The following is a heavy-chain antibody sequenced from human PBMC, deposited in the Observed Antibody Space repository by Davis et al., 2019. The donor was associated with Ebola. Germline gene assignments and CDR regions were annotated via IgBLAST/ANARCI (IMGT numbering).Heavy chain of an antibody. CDR1: GYSFTSYW. D-gene: IGHD1-1*01. CDR3: ARHRTVNWNAPWFDP. CDR2: IYPGDSDT. Sequence: PGGSLRLSCKGSGYSFTSYWISWVRQMPGKGLEWMGIIYPGDSDTRYSPSFQGQVTISADKSISTAYLQWSSLKASDTAMYYCARHRTVNWNAPWFDPWGQGTLVTVSS. V-gene: IGHV5-51*01. J-gene: IGHJ5*02.